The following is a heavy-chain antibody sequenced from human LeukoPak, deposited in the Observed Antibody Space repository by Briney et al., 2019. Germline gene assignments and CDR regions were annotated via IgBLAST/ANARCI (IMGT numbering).Heavy chain of an antibody. CDR1: GYSFTSYA. J-gene: IGHJ6*03. V-gene: IGHV1-3*03. D-gene: IGHD2-8*01. Sequence: ASVKVSCKASGYSFTSYAMNWVRQAPGQRLEWMGWIYGDIGDTKYSQEFQGRVTITRDTSASTAYMELSSLRSEDMAVYYCVRGVPGVYFYYYMDVWGKGTTVTVSS. CDR3: VRGVPGVYFYYYMDV. CDR2: IYGDIGDT.